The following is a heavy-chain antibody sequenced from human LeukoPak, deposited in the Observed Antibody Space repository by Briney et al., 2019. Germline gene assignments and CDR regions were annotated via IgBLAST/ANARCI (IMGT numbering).Heavy chain of an antibody. CDR1: GFTFSSYS. V-gene: IGHV3-21*01. CDR2: ISSSSSYI. Sequence: PGGSLRLSCAASGFTFSSYSMNWVRQAPGKGLEWVSSISSSSSYIYYADSVKGRFTISRDNAKNSLYLQMNSLRAEDTAVYYCARDLNYDFWSGYTHYYYMDVWGKGTTVTVSS. D-gene: IGHD3-3*01. J-gene: IGHJ6*03. CDR3: ARDLNYDFWSGYTHYYYMDV.